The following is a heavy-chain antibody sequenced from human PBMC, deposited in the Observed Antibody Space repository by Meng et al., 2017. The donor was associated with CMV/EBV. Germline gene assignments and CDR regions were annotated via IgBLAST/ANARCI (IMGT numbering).Heavy chain of an antibody. CDR3: ARGAGYSSSWYPYYYGMDV. CDR2: IYYSGST. Sequence: SETLSLTCTVSGGSISSYYWSWIRQPPGKGLEWIGYIYYSGSTNYNPSLKSRVTISVDTSKNQFSLRLSSVTTADTAVYYCARGAGYSSSWYPYYYGMDVWGQGTTVTVSS. J-gene: IGHJ6*02. CDR1: GGSISSYY. V-gene: IGHV4-59*01. D-gene: IGHD6-13*01.